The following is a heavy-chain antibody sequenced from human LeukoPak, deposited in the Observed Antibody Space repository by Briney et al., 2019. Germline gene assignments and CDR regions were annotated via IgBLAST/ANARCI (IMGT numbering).Heavy chain of an antibody. CDR3: ARDFFSYDSSGRDAFDI. J-gene: IGHJ3*02. CDR1: GYTFTSYG. Sequence: ASVKVSCKASGYTFTSYGISWVRQAPGQGLEWMGWISAYNGNTNCAQKLQGRVTMTTDTSTSTAYMELRSLRSDDTAVYYCARDFFSYDSSGRDAFDIWGQGTMVTVSS. CDR2: ISAYNGNT. D-gene: IGHD3-22*01. V-gene: IGHV1-18*01.